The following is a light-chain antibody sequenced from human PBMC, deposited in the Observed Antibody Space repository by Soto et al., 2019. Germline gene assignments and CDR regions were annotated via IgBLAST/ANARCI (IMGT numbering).Light chain of an antibody. Sequence: QSVLTQPRSVSGSPGQSVTISCTGTSSDVGSSNYVSWYQQHPGKATKLIISDVSKRPSGVPDRFSGSKSDNTASLSISGLQDEDEADYFCCSHAGSYVVFGGGTKLTVL. CDR2: DVS. J-gene: IGLJ2*01. CDR3: CSHAGSYVV. CDR1: SSDVGSSNY. V-gene: IGLV2-11*01.